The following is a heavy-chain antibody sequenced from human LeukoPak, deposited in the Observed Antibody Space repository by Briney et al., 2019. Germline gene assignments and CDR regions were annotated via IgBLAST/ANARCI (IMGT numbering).Heavy chain of an antibody. D-gene: IGHD3-22*01. CDR1: GDSISSYY. CDR3: ARRGYYDSSGYYAH. CDR2: IYYSGST. Sequence: SETLSLTCTVSGDSISSYYWSWIRQPPGKGLEWIGYIYYSGSTNYNPSLKSRVTISVDTSKNQFSLKLSSVTAADTAVYYCARRGYYDSSGYYAHWGQGTLVTVSS. V-gene: IGHV4-59*08. J-gene: IGHJ4*02.